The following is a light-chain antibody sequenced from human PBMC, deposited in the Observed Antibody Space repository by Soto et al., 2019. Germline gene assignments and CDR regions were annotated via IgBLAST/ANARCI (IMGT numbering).Light chain of an antibody. J-gene: IGKJ5*01. CDR1: QSIDSNY. CDR2: GAS. Sequence: EIVVTQSPGTLSFSPGERATLSCRASQSIDSNYLSWYQQKPGQAPRLIISGASTRATGTPARFSGSGSGTDFTLTISSLQPEDFAVYYCQQDYNLPFTFGQGTQLEIK. V-gene: IGKV3D-7*01. CDR3: QQDYNLPFT.